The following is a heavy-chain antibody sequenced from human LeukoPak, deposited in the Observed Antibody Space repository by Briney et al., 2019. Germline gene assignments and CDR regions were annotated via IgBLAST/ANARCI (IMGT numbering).Heavy chain of an antibody. Sequence: QPGRSLRLSCAASGFTFSSYATHWVRQAPGKGLVWVSRINIDGSSGSYADSVEGRFTISRDNAKNTVYLQMNSLRAEDTALYYCAKDRGYSYGGDAFDIWGQGTMVTVSS. D-gene: IGHD5-18*01. CDR1: GFTFSSYA. CDR3: AKDRGYSYGGDAFDI. J-gene: IGHJ3*02. CDR2: INIDGSSG. V-gene: IGHV3-74*01.